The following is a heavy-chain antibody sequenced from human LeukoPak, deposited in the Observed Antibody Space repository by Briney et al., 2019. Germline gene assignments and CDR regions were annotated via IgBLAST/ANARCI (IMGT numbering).Heavy chain of an antibody. Sequence: AGGSLRLSCAASGFTLSSYSMNWVRQAPGKGLEWVSYISSSSSTIYYADSVKGRFTISRDNAKNSLYLQMNSLRAEDTAVYYCARDHSSGWYLGWFDPWGQGTLVTVSS. CDR3: ARDHSSGWYLGWFDP. J-gene: IGHJ5*02. D-gene: IGHD6-19*01. CDR1: GFTLSSYS. V-gene: IGHV3-48*01. CDR2: ISSSSSTI.